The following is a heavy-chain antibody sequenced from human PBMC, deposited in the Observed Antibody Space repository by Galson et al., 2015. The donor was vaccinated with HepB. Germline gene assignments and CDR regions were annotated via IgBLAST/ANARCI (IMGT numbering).Heavy chain of an antibody. D-gene: IGHD3-3*01. CDR3: AREGITIFGVVMDGAFDI. CDR2: INPNSGGT. Sequence: QSGAEVKKPGESLKISCKASGYTFTGYYMHWVRQAPGQGLEWMGWINPNSGGTNYAQKFQGRVTMTRDTSISTAYMELSRLRSDDTAVYYCAREGITIFGVVMDGAFDIWGQGTMVTVSS. J-gene: IGHJ3*02. V-gene: IGHV1-2*02. CDR1: GYTFTGYY.